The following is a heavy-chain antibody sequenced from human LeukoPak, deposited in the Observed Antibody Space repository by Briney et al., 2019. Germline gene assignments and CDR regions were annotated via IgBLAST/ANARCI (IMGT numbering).Heavy chain of an antibody. J-gene: IGHJ4*02. D-gene: IGHD3-9*01. CDR1: GFTFSSYA. V-gene: IGHV3-23*01. CDR3: AKDYLTFGIFSN. CDR2: ISGSGGST. Sequence: PGGSLRLSCAASGFTFSSYAMSWVRHAPGKGLELVSAISGSGGSTYYADSVKGRFTISRDNSKNTLYLQMNSLRAEDTAVYYCAKDYLTFGIFSNWGQGTLVTVSS.